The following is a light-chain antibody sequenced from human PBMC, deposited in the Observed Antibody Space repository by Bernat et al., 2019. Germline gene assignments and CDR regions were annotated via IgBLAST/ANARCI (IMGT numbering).Light chain of an antibody. CDR2: DVS. Sequence: QSALTQPASVSGSPGRSITISCTGTSSDVGSSNYVSWYQQHPGKAPKLIIYDVSSRPSGVSNRFSGSKSGNTAALTISGLQAEDAADYYCSSFASSTTLVLFGGGTKLTVL. CDR3: SSFASSTTLVL. J-gene: IGLJ2*01. CDR1: SSDVGSSNY. V-gene: IGLV2-14*03.